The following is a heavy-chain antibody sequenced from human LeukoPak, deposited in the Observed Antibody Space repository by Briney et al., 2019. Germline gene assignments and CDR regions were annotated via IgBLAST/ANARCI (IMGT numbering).Heavy chain of an antibody. J-gene: IGHJ4*02. CDR3: ARDGCSSTRCYDY. CDR1: GFTFSSYS. CDR2: ISSSGSTI. V-gene: IGHV3-48*01. Sequence: GGSLRLSCAASGFTFSSYSMNWVRQAPGKGLEWVSYISSSGSTIYYADSVKGRFTISRDNAKNSLYLQMNSLRAEDRAVYYCARDGCSSTRCYDYWGQGTLVTVCS. D-gene: IGHD2-2*01.